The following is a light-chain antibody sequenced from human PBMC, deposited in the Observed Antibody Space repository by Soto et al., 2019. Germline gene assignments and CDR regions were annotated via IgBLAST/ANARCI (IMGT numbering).Light chain of an antibody. Sequence: QSVLTQAPSVSGAPGQRVTISCTGSSSXXGAGYDVQWYQHLPGTAPKLLIHGNTNRPSGVPDRFSGSKSGTSASLAITALQAEDEGDYYCQSYDTTLSSWVFGGGT. J-gene: IGLJ3*02. CDR2: GNT. CDR1: SSXXGAGYD. V-gene: IGLV1-40*01. CDR3: QSYDTTLSSWV.